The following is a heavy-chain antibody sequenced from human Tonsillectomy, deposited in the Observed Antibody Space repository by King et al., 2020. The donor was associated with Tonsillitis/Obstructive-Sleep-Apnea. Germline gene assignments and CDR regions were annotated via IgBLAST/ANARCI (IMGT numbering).Heavy chain of an antibody. J-gene: IGHJ3*02. D-gene: IGHD3-9*01. CDR2: IYYSGST. Sequence: QLQESGPGLVKPSETLSLTCTVSGGSVSSGSYYWSWIRQPPGKGLEWIGYIYYSGSTNYNPSLKSRVTISVDTSKNQFSLKLSSVTAADTAVYYCASGHYDILTGYSAFDIWGQGTMVTVSS. CDR1: GGSVSSGSYY. CDR3: ASGHYDILTGYSAFDI. V-gene: IGHV4-61*01.